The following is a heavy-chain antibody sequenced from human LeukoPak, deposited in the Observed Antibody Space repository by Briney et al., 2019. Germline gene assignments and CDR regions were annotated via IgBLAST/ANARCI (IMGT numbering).Heavy chain of an antibody. J-gene: IGHJ4*02. CDR2: IWYDGSNK. Sequence: PGRSLRLSCAASGFTFSSYGMHWVRQAPGKGLEWVAVIWYDGSNKYYADSVEGRFTISRDNSKNTLYLQMNSLRAEDTAVYYCGKDSTPTDYYGSAADYWGQGTLVTVSS. CDR3: GKDSTPTDYYGSAADY. CDR1: GFTFSSYG. V-gene: IGHV3-33*03. D-gene: IGHD3-10*01.